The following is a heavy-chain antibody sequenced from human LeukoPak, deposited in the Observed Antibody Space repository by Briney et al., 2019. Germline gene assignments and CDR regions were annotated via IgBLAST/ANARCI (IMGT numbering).Heavy chain of an antibody. CDR2: IYHSGST. V-gene: IGHV4-38-2*02. Sequence: PSETLSLTCTVSGGSISNYYWSWIRQPPGKGLEWIGSIYHSGSTYYNPSLKSRVIISVDTSKNQLSLKLSSVTAADTAVYYCAREWLDCSGGSCFYYYYMDVWGKGTTVTVSS. D-gene: IGHD2-15*01. J-gene: IGHJ6*03. CDR1: GGSISNYY. CDR3: AREWLDCSGGSCFYYYYMDV.